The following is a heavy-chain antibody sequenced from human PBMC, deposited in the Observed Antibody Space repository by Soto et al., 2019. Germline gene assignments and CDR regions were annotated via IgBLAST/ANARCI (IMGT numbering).Heavy chain of an antibody. Sequence: SETLSLTCTVSGGSISSGGYYWSWIRQQPGKGREWIGYIYYSGSTYYNPSLKSRVTISVDTSKNQFSLKLSSVTAADTAVYYCARVGYDILTGHNWFDPWGQGTLVTVSS. CDR1: GGSISSGGYY. CDR3: ARVGYDILTGHNWFDP. J-gene: IGHJ5*02. V-gene: IGHV4-31*03. CDR2: IYYSGST. D-gene: IGHD3-9*01.